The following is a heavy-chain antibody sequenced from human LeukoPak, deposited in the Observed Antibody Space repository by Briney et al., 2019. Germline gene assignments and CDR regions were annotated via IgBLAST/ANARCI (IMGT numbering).Heavy chain of an antibody. J-gene: IGHJ4*02. D-gene: IGHD5-24*01. CDR3: ARGYGYSTKTSFDY. CDR2: IYTSGST. V-gene: IGHV4-4*07. CDR1: GVSISSYY. Sequence: SETLSLTCTVSGVSISSYYWSWIRQPAGKGLEWIGRIYTSGSTNYNPSLKSRVTMSVDTSKNQFSLKLSSVTAADTAVYYCARGYGYSTKTSFDYWGQGTLVTVSS.